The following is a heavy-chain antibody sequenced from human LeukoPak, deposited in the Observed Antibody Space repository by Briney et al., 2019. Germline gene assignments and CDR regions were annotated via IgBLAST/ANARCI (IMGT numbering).Heavy chain of an antibody. D-gene: IGHD3-22*01. CDR1: GGSINSYY. CDR2: IYYSGST. J-gene: IGHJ4*02. Sequence: PSETLSLTCTVSGGSINSYYWSWIRQPPGKGLEWIGYIYYSGSTNYNPSLKSRVALSVDTSKNQFSLKLSSVTAADTAVYYCASQDYYDSSGRDYWGQGTLVTVSS. CDR3: ASQDYYDSSGRDY. V-gene: IGHV4-59*12.